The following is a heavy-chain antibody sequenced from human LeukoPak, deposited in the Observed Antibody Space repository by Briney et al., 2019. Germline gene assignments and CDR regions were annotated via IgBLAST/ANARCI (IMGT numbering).Heavy chain of an antibody. Sequence: GASVKVSCKASGYTFTSYYMHWVRQAPGQGLEWMGIINPSGGSTSYAQKFQGRVTMTRDTSTSTVYMELSSLGSEDTAVYYCARDPLITMIADYGMDVWGQGTTVTVSS. V-gene: IGHV1-46*01. CDR2: INPSGGST. D-gene: IGHD3-22*01. CDR1: GYTFTSYY. CDR3: ARDPLITMIADYGMDV. J-gene: IGHJ6*02.